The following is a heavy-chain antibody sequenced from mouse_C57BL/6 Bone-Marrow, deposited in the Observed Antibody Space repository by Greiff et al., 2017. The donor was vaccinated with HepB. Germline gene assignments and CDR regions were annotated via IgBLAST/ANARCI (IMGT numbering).Heavy chain of an antibody. D-gene: IGHD2-3*01. CDR1: GYTFTSYG. J-gene: IGHJ3*01. CDR3: ARGNDGYSWFAY. CDR2: IYPRSGNT. Sequence: QVQLQQSGAELARPGASVKLSCKASGYTFTSYGISWVKQRTGQGLEWIGEIYPRSGNTYYNEKFKGKATLTADKSSSTAYMELRSLTSEDSAVYFCARGNDGYSWFAYWGQGTLVTVSA. V-gene: IGHV1-81*01.